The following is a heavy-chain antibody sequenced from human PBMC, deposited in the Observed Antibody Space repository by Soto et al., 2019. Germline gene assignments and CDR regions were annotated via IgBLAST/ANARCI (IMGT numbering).Heavy chain of an antibody. D-gene: IGHD3-10*01. CDR2: IYNSGII. CDR3: ARGPYCGEDRYFDY. CDR1: GDSISRYY. V-gene: IGHV4-4*07. J-gene: IGHJ4*02. Sequence: QVHLQESGPGLVKPSETLSLTCSVFGDSISRYYWSWIRQPAGKGLEFIGRIYNSGIINYNPYLESRVTMSVDPSKTQISLQLRSATDADTAMYYCARGPYCGEDRYFDYWGQGTLVTVSP.